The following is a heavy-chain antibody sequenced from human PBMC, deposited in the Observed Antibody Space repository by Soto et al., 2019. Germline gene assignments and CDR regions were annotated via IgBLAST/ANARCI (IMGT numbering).Heavy chain of an antibody. V-gene: IGHV4-59*08. CDR2: IYYSGST. CDR3: ARHAGYSSGWYEDYFDY. J-gene: IGHJ4*02. Sequence: SETLSLTCTVSGGSISSYYWSWIRQPPGKGLEWIGYIYYSGSTNYNPSLKSRVTISVDTSKNQFSLKLSSVTAADTAGYYCARHAGYSSGWYEDYFDYWGQGTLVTVSS. CDR1: GGSISSYY. D-gene: IGHD6-19*01.